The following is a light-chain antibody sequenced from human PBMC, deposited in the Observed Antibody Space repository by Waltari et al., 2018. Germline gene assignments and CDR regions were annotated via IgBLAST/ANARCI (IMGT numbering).Light chain of an antibody. CDR1: SSNIGAGYD. CDR3: QSYDSSLSGSRV. CDR2: VNS. V-gene: IGLV1-40*01. J-gene: IGLJ2*01. Sequence: QSVLTQPPSVSGAPGQRVTISCTGSSSNIGAGYDVHWYQQLPGTAPKLLIYVNSNRPAGVPDRCSGSKSGTSASLAITGLQAEDEADYYCQSYDSSLSGSRVFGGGTKLTVL.